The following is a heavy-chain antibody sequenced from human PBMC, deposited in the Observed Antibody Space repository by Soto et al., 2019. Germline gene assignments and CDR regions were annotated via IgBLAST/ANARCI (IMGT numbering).Heavy chain of an antibody. CDR3: AKAPPLWFGELLRPPQYGMDV. Sequence: PGGSLRLSCAASGFTFSSYGMHWVRQAPGKGLEWVAVISYDGSNKYYADSVKGRFTISRDNSKNTLYLQMNSPRAEDTAVYYCAKAPPLWFGELLRPPQYGMDVWGQGTTVTVSS. CDR1: GFTFSSYG. CDR2: ISYDGSNK. V-gene: IGHV3-30*18. J-gene: IGHJ6*02. D-gene: IGHD3-10*01.